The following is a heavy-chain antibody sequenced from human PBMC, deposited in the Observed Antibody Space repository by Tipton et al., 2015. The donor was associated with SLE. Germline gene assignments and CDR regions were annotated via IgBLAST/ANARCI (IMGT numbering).Heavy chain of an antibody. J-gene: IGHJ4*02. Sequence: SLRLSCAASGFTFSSYAMSWVRQAPGKGLEWVSVIYSGGSSTYYADSVKGRFTISRDNSKNTLYLQMNSLRAEHTAVYYCTKVGATPFDYWGQGTLVTVSS. CDR2: IYSGGSST. CDR1: GFTFSSYA. D-gene: IGHD1-26*01. CDR3: TKVGATPFDY. V-gene: IGHV3-23*03.